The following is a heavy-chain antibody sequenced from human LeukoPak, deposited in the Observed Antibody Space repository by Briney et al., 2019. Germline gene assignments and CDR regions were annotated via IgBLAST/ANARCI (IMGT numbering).Heavy chain of an antibody. D-gene: IGHD3-3*01. J-gene: IGHJ4*02. V-gene: IGHV4-39*01. Sequence: PSETLSLTCTVSGGPISSSSYYWGWIRQPPGKGLEWIGSIYYSGSTYYNPSLKSRVTISVDTSKNQFSLKLSSVTAADTAVYYCARHLYKITIFGVVIPEYFDYWGQGTLVTVSS. CDR3: ARHLYKITIFGVVIPEYFDY. CDR2: IYYSGST. CDR1: GGPISSSSYY.